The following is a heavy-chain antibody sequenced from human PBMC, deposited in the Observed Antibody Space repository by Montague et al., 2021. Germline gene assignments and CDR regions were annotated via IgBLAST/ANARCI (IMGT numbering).Heavy chain of an antibody. CDR1: GYSFTSHW. J-gene: IGHJ4*02. D-gene: IGHD3-16*01. Sequence: QSGAEVKKPGESLKISCKGFGYSFTSHWIGWVRQMPGKGLEWMGIIHPGTSDTRYSPSFQGQVTIPVDKSISTAYLQWSSLKASDTAMFYCARLITTFGGVSGPNDYWGQGTLVTVSS. V-gene: IGHV5-51*01. CDR3: ARLITTFGGVSGPNDY. CDR2: IHPGTSDT.